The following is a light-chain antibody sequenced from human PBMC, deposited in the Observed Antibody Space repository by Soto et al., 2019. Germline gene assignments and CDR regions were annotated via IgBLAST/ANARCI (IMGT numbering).Light chain of an antibody. CDR2: AVT. J-gene: IGLJ1*01. Sequence: QSVLTQPASVSGSPGQSITISCTGTSSDVGGYNYVSWYQQHPGKAPKLMIYAVTDWPSGVSSRFSGSKSGNTASLTISGLQAEDEADYYCSSYTSSSTLFGTGTKLTVL. CDR3: SSYTSSSTL. V-gene: IGLV2-14*01. CDR1: SSDVGGYNY.